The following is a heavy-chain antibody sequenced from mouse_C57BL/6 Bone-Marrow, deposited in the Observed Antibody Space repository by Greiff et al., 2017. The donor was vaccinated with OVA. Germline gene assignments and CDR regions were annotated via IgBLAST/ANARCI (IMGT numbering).Heavy chain of an antibody. Sequence: QVQLQQPGAELVKPGASVKLSCKASGYTFTSYWMHWVKQRPGRGLVWIGRIDTNSGGTKYNAQFNSKATLTVDKPSSTAYMQLSSLTSEESAVYSCARFGTTPLFFCDYWGQGTTLTVSS. CDR3: ARFGTTPLFFCDY. J-gene: IGHJ2*01. V-gene: IGHV1-72*01. CDR1: GYTFTSYW. D-gene: IGHD1-1*01. CDR2: IDTNSGGT.